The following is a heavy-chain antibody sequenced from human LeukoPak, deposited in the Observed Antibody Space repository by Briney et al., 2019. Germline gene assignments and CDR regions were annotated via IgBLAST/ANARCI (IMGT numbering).Heavy chain of an antibody. CDR1: GFTFSRYG. D-gene: IGHD2-21*01. CDR3: AKAPVTTCRGAYCYPFDY. CDR2: ISDSGNT. V-gene: IGHV3-23*01. Sequence: PGGSLRLSCEASGFTFSRYGMSWVRQAPGKGLEWVSAISDSGNTYHADSVKGRFTISRDSSKNTLFLQMNRLRPEDAAVYYCAKAPVTTCRGAYCYPFDYWGQGTLVTVSS. J-gene: IGHJ4*02.